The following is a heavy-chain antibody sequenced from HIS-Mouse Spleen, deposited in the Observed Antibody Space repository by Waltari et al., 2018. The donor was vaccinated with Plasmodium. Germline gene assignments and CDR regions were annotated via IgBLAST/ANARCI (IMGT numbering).Heavy chain of an antibody. CDR1: GLPFSSYW. CDR2: IKQDGSEK. D-gene: IGHD6-13*01. CDR3: ASSWYWYFDL. J-gene: IGHJ2*01. Sequence: EVQLVESGGGLVQPGGSLRLSCAASGLPFSSYWMHWVRQAPGKGLEWVANIKQDGSEKYYVDSVKGRFTISRDNAKNSLYLQMNSLRAEDTAVYYCASSWYWYFDLWGRGTLVTVSS. V-gene: IGHV3-7*01.